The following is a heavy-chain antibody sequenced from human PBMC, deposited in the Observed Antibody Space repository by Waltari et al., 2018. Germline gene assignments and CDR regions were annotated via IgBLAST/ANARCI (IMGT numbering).Heavy chain of an antibody. D-gene: IGHD6-19*01. Sequence: EVQLLQSGAELKETGTTVRISCKVSGYTFSDYYIHWVQKAPGKGLRWMGLVDPEDGETIYADNFQGRVTISADTSTDTAFMELSSLRSEDTAVFYCATALGDSSSASRPFDFWGQGTMITVSS. J-gene: IGHJ3*01. CDR3: ATALGDSSSASRPFDF. CDR1: GYTFSDYY. V-gene: IGHV1-69-2*01. CDR2: VDPEDGET.